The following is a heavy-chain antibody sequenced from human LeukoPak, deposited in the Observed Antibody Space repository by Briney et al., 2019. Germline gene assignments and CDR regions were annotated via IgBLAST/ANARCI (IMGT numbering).Heavy chain of an antibody. CDR2: IIPIFGTA. CDR3: AIWGQQLAFDY. Sequence: ASVKISCKVSGGTFSSYAISWVRQAPGQGLEWMGGIIPIFGTANYAQKFQGRVTITTDESTSTAYMELSSLRSEDTAVYYCAIWGQQLAFDYWGQGTLVTVSS. D-gene: IGHD6-13*01. J-gene: IGHJ4*02. CDR1: GGTFSSYA. V-gene: IGHV1-69*05.